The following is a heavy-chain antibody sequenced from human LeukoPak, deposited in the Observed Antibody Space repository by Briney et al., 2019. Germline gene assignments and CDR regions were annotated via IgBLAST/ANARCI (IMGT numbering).Heavy chain of an antibody. CDR3: ARRGPYGVRGEMDFDY. D-gene: IGHD3-10*01. Sequence: GASVKVSFKASGYTFTSYGINWVRQAPGQGPEGMGWISAYNGNTNYAEKVQGRVTMTTDTSTSTAYMELRSLRSDDTAVYYCARRGPYGVRGEMDFDYWGQGTLVTVSS. CDR2: ISAYNGNT. CDR1: GYTFTSYG. V-gene: IGHV1-18*01. J-gene: IGHJ4*02.